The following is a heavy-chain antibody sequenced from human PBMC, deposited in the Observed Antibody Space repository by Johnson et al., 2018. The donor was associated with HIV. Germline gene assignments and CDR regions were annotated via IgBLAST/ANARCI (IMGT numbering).Heavy chain of an antibody. CDR3: ARRSGYYPFFDAFDM. CDR1: GFTVSSNY. Sequence: VQLVESGGGLIQPGGSLRLSCAASGFTVSSNYMSWVRQAPGKGLEWVSVIYGGGSGGSTYYVDSVKGRFTISRDNSKNTLYLQMNSLRAEDTAVYYCARRSGYYPFFDAFDMWGQGIMVTVSS. D-gene: IGHD3-10*01. J-gene: IGHJ3*02. V-gene: IGHV3-53*01. CDR2: IYGGGSGGST.